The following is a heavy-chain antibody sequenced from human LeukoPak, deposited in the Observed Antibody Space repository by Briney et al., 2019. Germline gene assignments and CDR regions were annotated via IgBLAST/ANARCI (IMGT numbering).Heavy chain of an antibody. D-gene: IGHD3-3*01. CDR3: AKVDLEWLSQFDY. Sequence: GGSLRLSCAASGFTFSSYSMNWVRQAPGKGLEWVSSISSSSSYIYYADSVKGRFTISRDNAKNSLYLQMNSLRAEDTAVYYCAKVDLEWLSQFDYWGQGTLVTVSS. V-gene: IGHV3-21*01. CDR1: GFTFSSYS. J-gene: IGHJ4*02. CDR2: ISSSSSYI.